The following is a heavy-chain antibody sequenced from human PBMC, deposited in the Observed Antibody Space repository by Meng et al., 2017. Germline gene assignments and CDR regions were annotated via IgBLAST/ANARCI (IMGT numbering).Heavy chain of an antibody. J-gene: IGHJ6*02. CDR1: GFTFDDYA. V-gene: IGHV3-30*04. CDR3: AREIEPRLTVIIQNYYYGLAV. CDR2: ISNNGISK. D-gene: IGHD4-17*01. Sequence: GESLKISCAASGFTFDDYAMHWVRQAPGKGLEWVAAISNNGISKYSADSVKGRFTISRDNSKNTLYLQMNSLRGDDTAIYYCAREIEPRLTVIIQNYYYGLAVWGLGTTVTVSS.